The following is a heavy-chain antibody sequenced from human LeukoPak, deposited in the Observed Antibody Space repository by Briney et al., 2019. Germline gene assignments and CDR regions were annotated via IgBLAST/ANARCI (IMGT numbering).Heavy chain of an antibody. D-gene: IGHD5-12*01. J-gene: IGHJ4*02. Sequence: GGSLRLSCAASGFTFSSSEMNWVRQAAGKGLEWISYISSSGSAIYYADSVKGRFTISRDNAKNSLYLQMNSLRAEDTAVYYCARGPSGYHNTGGQGTLVTVSS. V-gene: IGHV3-48*03. CDR2: ISSSGSAI. CDR1: GFTFSSSE. CDR3: ARGPSGYHNT.